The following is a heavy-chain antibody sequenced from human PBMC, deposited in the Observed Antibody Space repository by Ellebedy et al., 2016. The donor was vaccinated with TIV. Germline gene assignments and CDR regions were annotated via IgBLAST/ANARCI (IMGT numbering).Heavy chain of an antibody. CDR1: GYTFTSYY. Sequence: AASVKVSCKASGYTFTSYYMHWVRQAPGQGLEWMGIINPSGGSTSYAQKFQGRVPMTRDTSISTPYMELSRLRSDDTAVYYCARDQYCSSTSCYAGYWFDPWGQGTLVTVSS. CDR3: ARDQYCSSTSCYAGYWFDP. D-gene: IGHD2-2*01. V-gene: IGHV1-46*01. CDR2: INPSGGST. J-gene: IGHJ5*02.